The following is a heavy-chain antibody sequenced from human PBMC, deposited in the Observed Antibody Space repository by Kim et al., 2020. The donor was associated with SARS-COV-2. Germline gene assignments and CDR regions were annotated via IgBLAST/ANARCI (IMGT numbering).Heavy chain of an antibody. D-gene: IGHD6-6*01. J-gene: IGHJ4*02. Sequence: YATSVKGRFTISRDNAKNTLYLQMSSLRAEDTAGYYCAKVEYSSPNAVDNWGQGTLVTVSS. V-gene: IGHV3-30*02. CDR3: AKVEYSSPNAVDN.